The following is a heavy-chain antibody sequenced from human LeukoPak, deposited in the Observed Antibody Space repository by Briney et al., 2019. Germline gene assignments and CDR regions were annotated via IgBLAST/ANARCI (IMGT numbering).Heavy chain of an antibody. Sequence: GGALRLSCAASGCTYSDYYMSWIRQARGKGLEGVSYISTSGSTIYYADSVQGRFTISRDNAKNSLYLQMNSLRAEDTAVYYFSRDSPSAVAGTPWGQGTLVTVSS. CDR1: GCTYSDYY. CDR3: SRDSPSAVAGTP. D-gene: IGHD6-19*01. V-gene: IGHV3-11*01. CDR2: ISTSGSTI. J-gene: IGHJ5*02.